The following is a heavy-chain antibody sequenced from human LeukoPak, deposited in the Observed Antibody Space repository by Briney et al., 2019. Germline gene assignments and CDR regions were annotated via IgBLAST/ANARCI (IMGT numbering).Heavy chain of an antibody. CDR2: ITSSGDT. J-gene: IGHJ6*03. D-gene: IGHD3-16*01. V-gene: IGHV3-13*01. CDR1: GFAFRMYD. CDR3: VRIKSGGVPGSPYYYYIDV. Sequence: AGGSLRLSCAASGFAFRMYDIHWVRQPTGKGLEWVSGITSSGDTYYAGSVRGRFNISRENAKNSLFLQLNNLKVGATSVYYCVRIKSGGVPGSPYYYYIDVWGKGTPVIVSS.